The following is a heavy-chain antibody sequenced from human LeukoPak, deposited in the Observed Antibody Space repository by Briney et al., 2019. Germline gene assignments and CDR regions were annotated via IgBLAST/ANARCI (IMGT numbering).Heavy chain of an antibody. V-gene: IGHV3-30*18. CDR1: GFTFSSYG. D-gene: IGHD2-2*01. J-gene: IGHJ4*02. CDR2: ISYDGSNK. Sequence: GRSLRLSCAAPGFTFSSYGMHWVRQAPGKGLEWVAVISYDGSNKYYADSVKGRFTISRDNSKNTLYLQMNSLRAEDTAVYYCAKSGASRVPEIPAAPLDYWGQGTLVTVSS. CDR3: AKSGASRVPEIPAAPLDY.